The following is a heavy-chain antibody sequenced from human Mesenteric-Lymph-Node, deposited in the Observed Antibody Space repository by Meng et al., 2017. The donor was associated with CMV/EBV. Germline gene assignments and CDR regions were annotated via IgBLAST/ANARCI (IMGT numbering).Heavy chain of an antibody. V-gene: IGHV3-20*04. CDR2: IYWDGERT. Sequence: GGSLRLSCAGSGFPSHDHAMHWVRQAPGKGLEWVSGIYWDGERTGYADSVKGRFTISRDNAKNTLYLQMNSLRAEDTAVYYCARDSYSSGDHDAFDIWGQGTMVTVSS. CDR3: ARDSYSSGDHDAFDI. CDR1: GFPSHDHA. D-gene: IGHD2-21*02. J-gene: IGHJ3*02.